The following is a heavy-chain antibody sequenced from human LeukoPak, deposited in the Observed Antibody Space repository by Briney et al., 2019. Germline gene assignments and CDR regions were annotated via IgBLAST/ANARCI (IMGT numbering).Heavy chain of an antibody. J-gene: IGHJ6*03. CDR3: ARWTWIQLPGKYYYYYYMDV. Sequence: SETLSLTCTVSGGSISSYYWSWIRQPPGKGLEWIGYIYYSGSTNYNPSLKSRVTISVDTSKNQFSLKLSSVTAADTAVYYYARWTWIQLPGKYYYYYYMDVWGKGTTVTVSS. D-gene: IGHD5-18*01. V-gene: IGHV4-59*01. CDR1: GGSISSYY. CDR2: IYYSGST.